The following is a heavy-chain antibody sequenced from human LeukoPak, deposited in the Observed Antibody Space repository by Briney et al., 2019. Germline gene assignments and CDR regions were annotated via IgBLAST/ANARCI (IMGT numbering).Heavy chain of an antibody. V-gene: IGHV1-18*01. Sequence: ASVKVSCKASGYTFTSYGISWVRQAPGQGLEWMGGIIPIFGTANYAQKLQGRVTMTTDTSTSTAYMELRSLRSDDTAVYYCARHPIIAAAGTPYYYGMDVWGQGTMVTVSS. CDR2: IIPIFGTA. CDR1: GYTFTSYG. CDR3: ARHPIIAAAGTPYYYGMDV. J-gene: IGHJ6*02. D-gene: IGHD6-13*01.